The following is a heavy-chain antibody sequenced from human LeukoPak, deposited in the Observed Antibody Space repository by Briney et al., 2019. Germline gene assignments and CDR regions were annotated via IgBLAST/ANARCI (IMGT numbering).Heavy chain of an antibody. CDR1: GGTFSSYA. D-gene: IGHD3-10*01. J-gene: IGHJ6*03. CDR3: ARDKSSITMVRGATSPFYYYYYMDV. V-gene: IGHV1-69*13. Sequence: SVKVSCKASGGTFSSYAISWVRQAPGQGLEWMGGIIPIFGTANYAQKFQGRVTITADESTSTAYMELSSLRSEDTAVYYCARDKSSITMVRGATSPFYYYYYMDVWDKGTTVTVSS. CDR2: IIPIFGTA.